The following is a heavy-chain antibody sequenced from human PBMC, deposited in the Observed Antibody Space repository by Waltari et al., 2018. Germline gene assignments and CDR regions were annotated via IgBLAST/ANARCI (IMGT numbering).Heavy chain of an antibody. J-gene: IGHJ4*02. V-gene: IGHV3-21*01. CDR2: ISSLSKYT. CDR1: GFAFSRYF. D-gene: IGHD6-13*01. CDR3: ARDGISSTQSGYFDY. Sequence: EVRLVESGGGLVTPGGSLGLSWAASGFAFSRYFLTWVRQAPGKGLEWVSSISSLSKYTYYADSVKGRFTISRDNAKNSLYLQMNSLRAEDTAVYFCARDGISSTQSGYFDYWGQGVLVTVSS.